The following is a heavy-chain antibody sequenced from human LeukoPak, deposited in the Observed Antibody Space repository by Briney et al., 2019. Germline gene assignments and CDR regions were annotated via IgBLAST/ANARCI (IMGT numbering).Heavy chain of an antibody. J-gene: IGHJ4*02. CDR2: IKQDGSER. Sequence: GGSLRLSCAVSGFTFSSYWMSWVRQAPGKGLEWEANIKQDGSERSYVDSVKGRFTISRDNAKNSLYLQMNSLRAEDTAMYYCAEGGSYFDYWGQGTLVTVSS. CDR3: AEGGSYFDY. CDR1: GFTFSSYW. V-gene: IGHV3-7*03. D-gene: IGHD2-15*01.